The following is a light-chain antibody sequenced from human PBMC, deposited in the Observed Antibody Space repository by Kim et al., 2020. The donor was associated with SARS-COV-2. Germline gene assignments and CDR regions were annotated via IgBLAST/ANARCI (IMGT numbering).Light chain of an antibody. V-gene: IGLV2-8*01. CDR3: SSYAGSNNWV. J-gene: IGLJ3*02. Sequence: GQSGNISCTGTSSDVGGYNYVSWYQQHPGKAPKLMIYEVSKRPSGVPDRFSGSKSGNTASLTVSGLQAEDEADYYCSSYAGSNNWVFGGGTQLTVL. CDR2: EVS. CDR1: SSDVGGYNY.